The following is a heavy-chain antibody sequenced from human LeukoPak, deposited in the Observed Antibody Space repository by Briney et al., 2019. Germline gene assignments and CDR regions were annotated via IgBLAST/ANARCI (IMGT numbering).Heavy chain of an antibody. CDR3: AKVSGGNNYQYYFDY. Sequence: HPGGSLRLSCAASGFTFSSYAMHWVRQAPGKGLEWVSGISWNSGSIGYADSVKGRFTISRDNAKNSLYLQMNSLRAEDTALYYCAKVSGGNNYQYYFDYWGQGTLVTVSS. CDR2: ISWNSGSI. D-gene: IGHD2-15*01. V-gene: IGHV3-9*01. CDR1: GFTFSSYA. J-gene: IGHJ4*02.